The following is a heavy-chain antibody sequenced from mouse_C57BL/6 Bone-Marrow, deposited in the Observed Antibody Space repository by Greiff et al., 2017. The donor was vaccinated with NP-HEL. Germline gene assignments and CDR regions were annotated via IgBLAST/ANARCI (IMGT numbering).Heavy chain of an antibody. CDR2: INPSNGGT. CDR1: GYTFTSYW. CDR3: ARSAAYYCGEGD. Sequence: VQLQQSGTELVKPGASVKLSCKASGYTFTSYWMHWVKQRPGQGLEWIGNINPSNGGTNYNEKFKSKATLTVDTSSSTAYMQLSSLTSADAAVDYCARSAAYYCGEGDRGQRTTLTAAS. D-gene: IGHD1-1*01. J-gene: IGHJ2*01. V-gene: IGHV1-53*01.